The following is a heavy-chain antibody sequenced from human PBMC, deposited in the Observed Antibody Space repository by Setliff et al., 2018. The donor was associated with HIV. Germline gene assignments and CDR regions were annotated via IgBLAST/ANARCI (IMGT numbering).Heavy chain of an antibody. J-gene: IGHJ3*02. V-gene: IGHV4-59*08. CDR1: GGSISSYY. CDR2: IYYSGST. D-gene: IGHD3-22*01. Sequence: PSETLSLTCTVSGGSISSYYWSWIRQPPGKGLEWIGYIYYSGSTNYNPSLESRVTISVDTSKNQVSLKLSSVTAADTAVYYCARLGRGTYYYDSSGYLYAFDIWGQGTMVTVSS. CDR3: ARLGRGTYYYDSSGYLYAFDI.